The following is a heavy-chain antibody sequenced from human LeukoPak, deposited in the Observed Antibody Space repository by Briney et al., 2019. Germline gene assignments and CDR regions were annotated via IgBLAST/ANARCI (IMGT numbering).Heavy chain of an antibody. CDR3: ARQPPIRGAILGSHFDY. Sequence: SVKVSCKAFGGTFSNYTVGWVRQVPGQGPEWMGAIIPMYGTPSYAQKFQGRVTISADESTSTAYMELNSLRSEDTAVYYCARQPPIRGAILGSHFDYWGQGTLVTVSS. V-gene: IGHV1-69*01. D-gene: IGHD3-16*01. CDR2: IIPMYGTP. J-gene: IGHJ4*02. CDR1: GGTFSNYT.